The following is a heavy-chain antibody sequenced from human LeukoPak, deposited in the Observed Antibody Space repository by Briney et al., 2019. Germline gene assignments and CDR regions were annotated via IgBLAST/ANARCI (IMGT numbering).Heavy chain of an antibody. J-gene: IGHJ4*02. CDR2: VDHEDGET. V-gene: IGHV1-24*01. CDR3: ATVLLRVRGSYYFDF. CDR1: GYTLTELS. D-gene: IGHD3-10*01. Sequence: GASVKVSCKVSGYTLTELSIHWVRQAPGKGLEWMGGVDHEDGETTYAQKFQGRVTMTEDTSTDIAYMELSSLRSEDTAVYYCATVLLRVRGSYYFDFWGQGTLVTVSS.